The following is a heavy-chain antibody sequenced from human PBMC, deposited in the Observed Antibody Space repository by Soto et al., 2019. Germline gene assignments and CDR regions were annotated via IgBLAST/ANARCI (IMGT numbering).Heavy chain of an antibody. D-gene: IGHD3-10*01. V-gene: IGHV1-69*02. J-gene: IGHJ6*02. CDR3: ARGSLWCGEFYGMDV. CDR1: GGTFSSYT. Sequence: QVQLVQSGAEVKKPGSSVKVSCKASGGTFSSYTISWVRQAPGQGLEWMGRIIPILGIANYAQKFQGRVTITADKSTSIAYREVRSMRVEDTAVYYCARGSLWCGEFYGMDVWGQGTTGPVSS. CDR2: IIPILGIA.